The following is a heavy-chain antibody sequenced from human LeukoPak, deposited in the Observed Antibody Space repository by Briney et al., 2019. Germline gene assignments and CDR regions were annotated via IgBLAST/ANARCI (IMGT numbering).Heavy chain of an antibody. CDR1: GGSFSGYY. CDR2: INHSGST. V-gene: IGHV4-34*01. Sequence: ASETLSLTCAVYGGSFSGYYWSWIRQPPGKGLEWIGEINHSGSTNYNPSLKSRVTISVDTSKNQFSLKLSSVTAADTAVYYCARGRELLGYCSSTSCYTEFDYWGQGTLVTVSS. CDR3: ARGRELLGYCSSTSCYTEFDY. J-gene: IGHJ4*02. D-gene: IGHD2-2*02.